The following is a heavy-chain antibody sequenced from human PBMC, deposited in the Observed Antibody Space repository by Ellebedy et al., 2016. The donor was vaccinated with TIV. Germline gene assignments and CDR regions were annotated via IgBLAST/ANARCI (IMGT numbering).Heavy chain of an antibody. CDR1: GFDFSNYA. D-gene: IGHD6-19*01. J-gene: IGHJ5*02. Sequence: GESLKISCAASGFDFSNYAMHWVRQAPGKGLDWVTLISYDGGDKYYADSVKGRFTISRDNSKNTLYLQMSSLRLEDTAVYYCARLGYGRQQWLGPINLWGQGTLVTVSS. CDR2: ISYDGGDK. CDR3: ARLGYGRQQWLGPINL. V-gene: IGHV3-30*15.